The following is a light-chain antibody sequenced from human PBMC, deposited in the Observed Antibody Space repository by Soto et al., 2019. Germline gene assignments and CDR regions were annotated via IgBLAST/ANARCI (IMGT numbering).Light chain of an antibody. Sequence: AIQMTQSPSSLSASVGDRVTITCRASQDIKNELGWYQQKAGKAPKLLIYAASSLQSGVPSRFSGSGSGTDFTLTITSLQPEDFATYYCLQDSNSPRTFGQGTNLEIK. CDR2: AAS. J-gene: IGKJ2*01. CDR3: LQDSNSPRT. CDR1: QDIKNE. V-gene: IGKV1-6*01.